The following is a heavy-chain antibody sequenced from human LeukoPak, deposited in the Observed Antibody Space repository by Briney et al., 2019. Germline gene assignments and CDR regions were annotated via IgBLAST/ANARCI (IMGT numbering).Heavy chain of an antibody. J-gene: IGHJ4*02. D-gene: IGHD2-2*02. Sequence: ASVKVSCKASGYTFTGYYMHWVRQAPGQGLEWMGWINPNSGGTNYAQKFQGRVTMTRDTSISTAYMELSRLRSEDTAVYYCARDRLLFCSSTSCYREHFDYWGQGTLVTVSS. CDR3: ARDRLLFCSSTSCYREHFDY. CDR2: INPNSGGT. CDR1: GYTFTGYY. V-gene: IGHV1-2*02.